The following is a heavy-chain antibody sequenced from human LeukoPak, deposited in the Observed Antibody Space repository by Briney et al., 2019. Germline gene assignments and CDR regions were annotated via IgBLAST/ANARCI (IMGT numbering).Heavy chain of an antibody. V-gene: IGHV3-21*01. J-gene: IGHJ6*03. CDR3: ARSGIRSDHYNYMDA. Sequence: GGSLRLSCSGSGFPFITYSMNWVRQAPGKGLEWVSTISSSGTYIYNADSVKGRFTISRDNDKNSLYLQMTSLRVEDTAVYYCARSGIRSDHYNYMDAWGNGTMVTVSS. D-gene: IGHD3-3*01. CDR1: GFPFITYS. CDR2: ISSSGTYI.